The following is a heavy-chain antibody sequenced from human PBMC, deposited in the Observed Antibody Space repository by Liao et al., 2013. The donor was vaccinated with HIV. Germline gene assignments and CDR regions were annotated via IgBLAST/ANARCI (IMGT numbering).Heavy chain of an antibody. CDR1: GGSISSYY. Sequence: QVQLQESGPGLVKPSETLSLTCTVSGGSISSYYWSWIRQPAGKGLEWIGRIYTSGSTNYNPSLKSRVTMSVDTSKNQFSLKLSSVTAADTAVYYCARETSPSYYDFWSGYWFDYWGQGTLVTVSS. CDR3: ARETSPSYYDFWSGYWFDY. D-gene: IGHD3-3*01. CDR2: IYTSGST. J-gene: IGHJ4*02. V-gene: IGHV4-4*07.